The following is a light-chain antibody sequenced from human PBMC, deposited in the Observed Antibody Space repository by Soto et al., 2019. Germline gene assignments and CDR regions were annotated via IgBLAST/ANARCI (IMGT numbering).Light chain of an antibody. CDR3: QQSDSMPWT. CDR1: QSISGY. CDR2: AAS. J-gene: IGKJ1*01. Sequence: DIQMTQSPSSLSASVGDRVTITCLASQSISGYLNWYQKKSGQAPRLLMYAASSLQSGVPSRFSGSGSGTDFTLTISSLQPEDSATYYCQQSDSMPWTFGQGTRVDI. V-gene: IGKV1-39*01.